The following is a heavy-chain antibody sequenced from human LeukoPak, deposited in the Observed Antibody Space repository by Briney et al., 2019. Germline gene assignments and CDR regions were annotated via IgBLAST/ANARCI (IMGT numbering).Heavy chain of an antibody. Sequence: PSGGSLRLSCAASGFTFSSYGMHWVRQAPGKGLEWVAVISYDGSNKYYADSVKGRFTISRDNSKNTLYLQMNSLRAEDTAVYYCAKDQPPAGYCTNGVCQKAFDYWGQGILVTVSS. J-gene: IGHJ4*02. V-gene: IGHV3-30*18. D-gene: IGHD2-8*01. CDR1: GFTFSSYG. CDR2: ISYDGSNK. CDR3: AKDQPPAGYCTNGVCQKAFDY.